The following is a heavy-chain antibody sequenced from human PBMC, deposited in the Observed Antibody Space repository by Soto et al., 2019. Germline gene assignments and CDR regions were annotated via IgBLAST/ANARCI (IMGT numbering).Heavy chain of an antibody. D-gene: IGHD2-15*01. Sequence: GASVKVSCKVSGYTLTELSMHWVRQAPGKGLEWMGGFDPEDGETIYAQKFQGRVTMTEDTSTDTAYMELSSLRSEDTAVYYCATDPLNYCSGGSCYFKDYWGQGTTVTVS. CDR3: ATDPLNYCSGGSCYFKDY. CDR2: FDPEDGET. V-gene: IGHV1-24*01. J-gene: IGHJ6*02. CDR1: GYTLTELS.